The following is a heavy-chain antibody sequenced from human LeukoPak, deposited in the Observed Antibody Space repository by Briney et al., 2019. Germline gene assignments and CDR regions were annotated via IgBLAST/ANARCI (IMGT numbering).Heavy chain of an antibody. Sequence: GGSLRLSCAASGFTFSSYAMSWVRQAPGKGLEWVSALSGSGGTTYYADSVKGRFTISRDNSKNTLYLQMNSLRVEDTAVYYCAKGHVRYGDFDYWGQGTLVTVSS. CDR2: LSGSGGTT. CDR3: AKGHVRYGDFDY. D-gene: IGHD4-17*01. CDR1: GFTFSSYA. J-gene: IGHJ4*02. V-gene: IGHV3-23*01.